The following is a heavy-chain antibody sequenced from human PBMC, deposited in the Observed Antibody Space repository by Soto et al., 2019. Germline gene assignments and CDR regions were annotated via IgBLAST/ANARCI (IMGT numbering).Heavy chain of an antibody. V-gene: IGHV4-34*01. Sequence: ETLSLTCAVYGGSFSGYYWSWIRQPPGKGLEWIGEINHSGSTNYNPSLKSRVTISVDTSKNQFSLELSSVTAADTAVYYCARVGTIFGVPRGVDYWGQGTLVTVSS. D-gene: IGHD3-3*01. CDR1: GGSFSGYY. J-gene: IGHJ4*02. CDR2: INHSGST. CDR3: ARVGTIFGVPRGVDY.